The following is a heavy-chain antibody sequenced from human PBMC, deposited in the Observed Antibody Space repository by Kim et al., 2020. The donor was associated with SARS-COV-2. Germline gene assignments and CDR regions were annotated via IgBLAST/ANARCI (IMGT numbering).Heavy chain of an antibody. CDR3: TTRFTDGDYFDY. CDR1: GFTFSNAW. J-gene: IGHJ4*02. Sequence: GGSLRLSCAASGFTFSNAWMSWVRQAPGKGLEWVGRIKSKTDGGTTDYAAPVKGRFTISRDDSKNTLYLQMNSLKTEDTAVYYCTTRFTDGDYFDYWGQGTLVTVSS. CDR2: IKSKTDGGTT. V-gene: IGHV3-15*01. D-gene: IGHD3-3*01.